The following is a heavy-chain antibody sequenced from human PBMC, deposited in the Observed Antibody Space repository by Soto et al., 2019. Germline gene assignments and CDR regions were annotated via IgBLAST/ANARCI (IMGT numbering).Heavy chain of an antibody. D-gene: IGHD3-9*01. Sequence: QITLKESGPTLVKPTQTLTLTCTFSGFSLSTSGVGVGWIRQSPGKALEWLAVIYWDDDKRYSPSLMSRLSITKDTAKNQVDLTLTNTDPVDTATYYCAHKGTDDWPLDYWGQGTPVTVSS. J-gene: IGHJ4*02. CDR3: AHKGTDDWPLDY. CDR2: IYWDDDK. V-gene: IGHV2-5*02. CDR1: GFSLSTSGVG.